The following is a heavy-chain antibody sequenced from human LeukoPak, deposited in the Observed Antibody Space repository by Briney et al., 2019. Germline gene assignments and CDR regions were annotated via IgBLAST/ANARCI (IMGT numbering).Heavy chain of an antibody. J-gene: IGHJ4*02. CDR3: ARDIRDTMIAVVAIFDY. CDR2: ISAYNGNT. CDR1: GYTFTSYG. D-gene: IGHD3-22*01. V-gene: IGHV1-18*01. Sequence: ASVKVSCKASGYTFTSYGISWVRQAPGQGLEWMGWISAYNGNTNYAQKLHGRVTMTTDTSTSTAYMELRSLRSDDTAAYYCARDIRDTMIAVVAIFDYWGQGTLVTVSS.